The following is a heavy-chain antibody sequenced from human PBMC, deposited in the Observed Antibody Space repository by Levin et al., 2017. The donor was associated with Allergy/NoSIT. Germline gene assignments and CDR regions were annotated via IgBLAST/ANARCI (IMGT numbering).Heavy chain of an antibody. CDR2: IAPSNGDT. V-gene: IGHV1-2*02. D-gene: IGHD3-3*01. CDR3: VGLSDYDFWSRYNG. CDR1: GYTFTTYF. J-gene: IGHJ4*02. Sequence: ASVKVSCKASGYTFTTYFIYWVRQAPGHGLECMGWIAPSNGDTHYAQKFQGRVTMTRDTSINTVYMELSGLRSDDPAVYYCVGLSDYDFWSRYNGWGQGTLVTVCS.